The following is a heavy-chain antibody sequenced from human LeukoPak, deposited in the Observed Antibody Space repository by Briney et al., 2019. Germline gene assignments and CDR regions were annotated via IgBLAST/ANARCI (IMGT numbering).Heavy chain of an antibody. CDR1: GFTFSSYA. CDR3: AKYGDYEFAAFDI. CDR2: ISGSGGST. V-gene: IGHV3-23*01. Sequence: GGSLRLSCAASGFTFSSYAMSWVRQAPGEGLEWVSAISGSGGSTYYADSVKGRFTISRDNSKNTLYLQMNSLRAEDTAVYYCAKYGDYEFAAFDIWGQGTMVTVSS. J-gene: IGHJ3*02. D-gene: IGHD4-17*01.